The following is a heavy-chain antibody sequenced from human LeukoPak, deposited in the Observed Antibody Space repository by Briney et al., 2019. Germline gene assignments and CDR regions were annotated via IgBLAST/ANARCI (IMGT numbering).Heavy chain of an antibody. CDR1: GFTFSTSW. V-gene: IGHV3-7*01. CDR2: IKGDESAK. J-gene: IGHJ4*02. CDR3: ARDVVGSLDY. Sequence: GGSLRLSCAASGFTFSTSWMAWVRQAPGKGLEWVANIKGDESAKHQADSVKGRFTISRDNAHNSVYLQMSSLRGEDTGVYYCARDVVGSLDYWGQGTLVTVSS. D-gene: IGHD1-26*01.